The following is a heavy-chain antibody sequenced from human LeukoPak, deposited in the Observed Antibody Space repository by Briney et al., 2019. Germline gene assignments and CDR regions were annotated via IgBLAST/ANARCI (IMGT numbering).Heavy chain of an antibody. CDR3: ARGSSSWPHDAFDI. CDR2: IQSDGSNK. CDR1: EFTLSNSA. J-gene: IGHJ3*02. V-gene: IGHV3-30*02. D-gene: IGHD6-13*01. Sequence: GGSLRLSCAASEFTLSNSAMDWVRQAQGKGLEWVAFIQSDGSNKHYADSVKGRFTISRDNSQNTLYLQMSSLRAEDTAVYYCARGSSSWPHDAFDIWGQGTMVTVSS.